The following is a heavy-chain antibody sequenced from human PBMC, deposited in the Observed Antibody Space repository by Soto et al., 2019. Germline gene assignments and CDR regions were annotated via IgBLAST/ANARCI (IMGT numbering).Heavy chain of an antibody. CDR1: GYTFASYG. J-gene: IGHJ3*02. Sequence: ASVKVSCKASGYTFASYGISWVRQAPGQGFEWMAWISAYNGHTNYSQSLQGRVLMTTDTSTNTAYMDLRRLRSDDTAVYYCASDSFTDKAMVTWAFDIWGQGTMVSVSS. D-gene: IGHD5-18*01. V-gene: IGHV1-18*01. CDR2: ISAYNGHT. CDR3: ASDSFTDKAMVTWAFDI.